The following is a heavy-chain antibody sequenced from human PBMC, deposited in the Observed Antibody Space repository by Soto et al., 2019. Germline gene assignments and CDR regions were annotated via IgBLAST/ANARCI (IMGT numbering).Heavy chain of an antibody. CDR1: GDTFTEYY. V-gene: IGHV1-46*01. CDR3: ARGGHVVVVTAALDY. Sequence: QVQLMQSGAEGKKPGASVKVSCKASGDTFTEYYIHWVRQAPGQGLEWMGTVNPSGGHTTYAQHFLGRVTMTRDTATSTLYMELTSLTSEDTAVYYCARGGHVVVVTAALDYWGQGTLLTVSS. D-gene: IGHD2-21*02. CDR2: VNPSGGHT. J-gene: IGHJ4*02.